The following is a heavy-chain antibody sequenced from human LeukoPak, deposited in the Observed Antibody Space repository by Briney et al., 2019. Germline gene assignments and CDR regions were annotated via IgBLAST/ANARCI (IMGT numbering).Heavy chain of an antibody. CDR3: ARDKSRRDGYNYDY. D-gene: IGHD5-24*01. CDR1: GYTFTGYY. Sequence: ASVKVSCKASGYTFTGYYMHWVRQAPGQGLEWMGWINSSSGGTNYAQKFQGRVTMTRDTSISTAYMELSRLRSDDTAVYYCARDKSRRDGYNYDYWGQGTLVTVSS. CDR2: INSSSGGT. J-gene: IGHJ4*02. V-gene: IGHV1-2*02.